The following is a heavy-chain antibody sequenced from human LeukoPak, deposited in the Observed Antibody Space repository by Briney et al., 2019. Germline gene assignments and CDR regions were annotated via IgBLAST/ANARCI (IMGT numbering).Heavy chain of an antibody. V-gene: IGHV4-59*01. Sequence: SETLSLTCTVSGGSISSYYWSWIRQPPGKGLEWIGYIYYSGSTNYNPSLKSRATISVDTSKNQFSLKVSSVTAADTAVYYCVRAVAATRIDFWGQGTPVTVSS. CDR3: VRAVAATRIDF. CDR1: GGSISSYY. D-gene: IGHD6-19*01. J-gene: IGHJ4*02. CDR2: IYYSGST.